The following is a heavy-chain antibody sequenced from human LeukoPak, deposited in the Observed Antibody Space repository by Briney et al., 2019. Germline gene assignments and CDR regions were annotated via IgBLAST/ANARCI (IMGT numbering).Heavy chain of an antibody. D-gene: IGHD6-13*01. CDR3: ARVRDQYSSSWYWFFQH. J-gene: IGHJ1*01. V-gene: IGHV1-69*01. CDR2: IIPFFGTA. CDR1: GDTFSSYG. Sequence: SVKVSCKGSGDTFSSYGISWVRHGRGQGLEWMAGIIPFFGTANYAQKFQGRVTITADESTSTAYMELSSLRSEDTAVYYCARVRDQYSSSWYWFFQHWGQGTLVTVSS.